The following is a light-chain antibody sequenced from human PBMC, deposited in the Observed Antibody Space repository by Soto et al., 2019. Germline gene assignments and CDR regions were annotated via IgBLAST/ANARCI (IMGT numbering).Light chain of an antibody. CDR1: QSVSSN. CDR2: GAS. J-gene: IGKJ5*01. CDR3: QQRSDWPLT. Sequence: IVVTQSPATLSVSPGERATLSCRASQSVSSNLAWYQQKPGQAPRLVVYGASSRATGVPDRFSASGSETDFTLTISSLEPEDFAVYYCQQRSDWPLTFGQGTRLEIK. V-gene: IGKV3-11*01.